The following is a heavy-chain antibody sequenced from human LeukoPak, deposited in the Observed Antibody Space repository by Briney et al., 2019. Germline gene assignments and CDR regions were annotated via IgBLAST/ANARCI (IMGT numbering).Heavy chain of an antibody. CDR1: GFTFSSYA. Sequence: GGSLRLSCAASGFTFSSYAMSWVRQAPGKGLEWVSAISGSGGSTYYADSVKGWFTISRDNSKNTLYLQMNSLRAEDTAVYYCAKDYSGYGRAYGMDVWGQGTTVTVSS. CDR3: AKDYSGYGRAYGMDV. D-gene: IGHD5-12*01. J-gene: IGHJ6*02. V-gene: IGHV3-23*01. CDR2: ISGSGGST.